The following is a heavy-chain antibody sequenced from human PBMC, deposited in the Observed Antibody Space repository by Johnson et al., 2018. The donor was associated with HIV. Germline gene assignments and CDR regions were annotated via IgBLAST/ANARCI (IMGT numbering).Heavy chain of an antibody. Sequence: QVQLVESGGGVVQPGRSLRLSCAASGFTFSSYTMYWVRQAPGKGLEWVAVISYDGSNEYYADSVKGRFTISRDNSKNTLYLQMSRLRAGDTAVYYCARGRASWELYDAFEIWGQGTMVIVSS. J-gene: IGHJ3*02. CDR1: GFTFSSYT. D-gene: IGHD1-26*01. CDR2: ISYDGSNE. V-gene: IGHV3-30*04. CDR3: ARGRASWELYDAFEI.